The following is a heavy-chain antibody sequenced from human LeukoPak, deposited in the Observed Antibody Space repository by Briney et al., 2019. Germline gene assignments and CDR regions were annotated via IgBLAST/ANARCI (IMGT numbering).Heavy chain of an antibody. CDR3: ARLTYDSSGYYYYYYYMDV. V-gene: IGHV1-18*04. D-gene: IGHD3-22*01. Sequence: GASVKVSCKASGYTFTDYYVHWVRQAPGQGLEWMGWISAYNGNTNYAQKLQGRVTMSTDTSTSTAYMELRSLRSDDTAVYYCARLTYDSSGYYYYYYYMDVWGKGTTVTISS. CDR2: ISAYNGNT. J-gene: IGHJ6*03. CDR1: GYTFTDYY.